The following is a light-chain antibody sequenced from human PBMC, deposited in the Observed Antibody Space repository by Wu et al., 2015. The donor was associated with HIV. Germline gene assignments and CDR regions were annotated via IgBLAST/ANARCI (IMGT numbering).Light chain of an antibody. CDR1: QSVSSN. CDR2: GAS. V-gene: IGKV3-15*01. Sequence: EIVMTQSPATLSVSPGERATLSCRASQSVSSNLAWYQQKPGQAPRLLMYGASTRATGVPARFSGSGSGTEFTLTINSLQSEDFAVYYCHQYDDWPPFTFGPGTESGYQ. J-gene: IGKJ3*01. CDR3: HQYDDWPPFT.